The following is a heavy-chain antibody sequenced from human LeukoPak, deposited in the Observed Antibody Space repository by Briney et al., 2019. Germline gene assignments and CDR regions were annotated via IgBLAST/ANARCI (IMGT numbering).Heavy chain of an antibody. CDR2: IYYSGST. CDR3: ASMYYYDSSGYYYGAFDI. CDR1: GGSISSYY. J-gene: IGHJ3*02. Sequence: SETLSLTCTVSGGSISSYYWSWIRQPPGKGLEWIGYIYYSGSTNYNPSLKSRVTISVDTSKNQFSLKLGSVTAADTAVYYCASMYYYDSSGYYYGAFDIWGQGTMVTVSS. D-gene: IGHD3-22*01. V-gene: IGHV4-59*01.